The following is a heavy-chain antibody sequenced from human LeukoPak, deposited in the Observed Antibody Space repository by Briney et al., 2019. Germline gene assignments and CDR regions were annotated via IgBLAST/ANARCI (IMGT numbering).Heavy chain of an antibody. CDR2: LYTSGST. Sequence: SETLSLTCTVSGGSISSYYWSWIRQPAGKGLEWIGRLYTSGSTNYNPPLKSRVTMSVDTSKNQFSLKLSSVTAADTAVYYCARSQGAFTMVRGTAFDIWGQGTMVTVSS. J-gene: IGHJ3*02. V-gene: IGHV4-4*07. D-gene: IGHD3-10*01. CDR3: ARSQGAFTMVRGTAFDI. CDR1: GGSISSYY.